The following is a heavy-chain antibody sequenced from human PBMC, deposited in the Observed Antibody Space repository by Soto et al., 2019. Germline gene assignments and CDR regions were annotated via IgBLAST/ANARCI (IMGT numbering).Heavy chain of an antibody. D-gene: IGHD3-10*01. CDR2: IYSSGSN. Sequence: QVQLQESGPGLVRPSETLSLTCTVSGGSISNSYWSWIRQSPGKGLEWIGYIYSSGSNNYNPSLQSRVTISVATSKYQFSLKLSSLIAADTAVYYCARHSPPFFYGSGPWDVWGQGTTVTVSS. CDR1: GGSISNSY. CDR3: ARHSPPFFYGSGPWDV. J-gene: IGHJ6*02. V-gene: IGHV4-59*08.